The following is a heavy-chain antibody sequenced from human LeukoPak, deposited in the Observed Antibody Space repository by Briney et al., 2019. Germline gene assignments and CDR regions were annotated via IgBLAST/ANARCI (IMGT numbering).Heavy chain of an antibody. V-gene: IGHV4-39*01. J-gene: IGHJ4*02. Sequence: SETLFLTCTVSGVSTTNGIYYWAWIRQPPGKGREWIGSVHNVGSTYYNLSLRSRVTMSIDTSKNQFSLRLNSVTAADTAVYYCARHAEYNSGWHFYLDHWGQGILVTVSS. CDR2: VHNVGST. CDR1: GVSTTNGIYY. CDR3: ARHAEYNSGWHFYLDH. D-gene: IGHD6-19*01.